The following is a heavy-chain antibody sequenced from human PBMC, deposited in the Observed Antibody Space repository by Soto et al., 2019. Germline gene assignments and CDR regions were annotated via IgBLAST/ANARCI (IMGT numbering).Heavy chain of an antibody. CDR2: INPSGGST. CDR1: GYTFTSYY. CDR3: ARDPLYSSMVPPSGGRYYYYGMDV. V-gene: IGHV1-46*01. D-gene: IGHD6-13*01. J-gene: IGHJ6*02. Sequence: ASVKVSCKASGYTFTSYYMHWVRQAPGQGLEWMGIINPSGGSTSYAQKFQGRVTMTRDTSTSTVYMELSSLRSEDTAVYYCARDPLYSSMVPPSGGRYYYYGMDVWGQVTTVTASS.